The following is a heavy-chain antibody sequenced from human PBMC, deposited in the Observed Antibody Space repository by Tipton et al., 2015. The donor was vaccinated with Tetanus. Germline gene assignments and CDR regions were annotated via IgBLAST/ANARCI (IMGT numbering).Heavy chain of an antibody. CDR3: ARHRLTGDTEYGMDV. Sequence: GSLRLSCVVSGDSIGSGGHFWSWIRQPPGKGLEWIGSIYYSGSTYYNPSLKSRVTISVDTSKNQFSLKLSSVTAADTAVYYCARHRLTGDTEYGMDVWGQGTTVTVSS. V-gene: IGHV4-39*01. CDR1: GDSIGSGGHF. J-gene: IGHJ6*02. D-gene: IGHD5-18*01. CDR2: IYYSGST.